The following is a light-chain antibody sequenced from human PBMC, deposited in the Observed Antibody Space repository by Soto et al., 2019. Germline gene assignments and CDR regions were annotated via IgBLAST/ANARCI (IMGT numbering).Light chain of an antibody. V-gene: IGKV3-11*01. CDR3: QQRSQWPPMT. CDR1: QRISTX. J-gene: IGKJ5*01. Sequence: PGQRATLSCRASQRISTXLAWXQVXPXXXXXLXXXDASIRATGVPARFSGSGSGTDFSLTISSLEPEDVAVYYCQQRSQWPPMTFGQGTRLEIK. CDR2: DAS.